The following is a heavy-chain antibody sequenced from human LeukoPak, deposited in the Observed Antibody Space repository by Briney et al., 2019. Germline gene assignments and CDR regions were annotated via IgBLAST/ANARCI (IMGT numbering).Heavy chain of an antibody. J-gene: IGHJ3*02. V-gene: IGHV3-23*01. CDR3: ARTDRTGALGRFRMRSDAFDI. CDR1: GFTFSSYA. CDR2: ISGSGGST. Sequence: GGSLRLSCAASGFTFSSYAMSWVRQAPGKGLEWVSAISGSGGSTYYADSVKGRFTISRDNSKNTLYLRMNSLRADDTAVYYCARTDRTGALGRFRMRSDAFDIWGQGTVVTVSS. D-gene: IGHD3-3*01.